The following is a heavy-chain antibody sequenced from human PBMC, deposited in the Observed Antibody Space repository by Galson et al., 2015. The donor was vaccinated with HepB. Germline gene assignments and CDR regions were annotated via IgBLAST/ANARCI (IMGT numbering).Heavy chain of an antibody. J-gene: IGHJ6*03. CDR3: AKDGRTGTTSFAGYYYYYYMDV. CDR2: ISYDGINE. V-gene: IGHV3-30*18. Sequence: QAPGKGLEWVAVISYDGINEYYADSLKGRFTISRDNSKNTLYLQMNSLRAEDTAVYYCAKDGRTGTTSFAGYYYYYYMDVWGKGTTVTVSS. D-gene: IGHD1-7*01.